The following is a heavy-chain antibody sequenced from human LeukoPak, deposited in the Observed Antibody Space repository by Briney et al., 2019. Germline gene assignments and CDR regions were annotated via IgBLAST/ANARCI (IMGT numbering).Heavy chain of an antibody. CDR1: GFTFSSYG. D-gene: IGHD3-10*01. CDR3: AKDPWVVRGVTLDY. CDR2: IRYDGSNK. J-gene: IGHJ4*02. V-gene: IGHV3-30*02. Sequence: GGSLRRSCAASGFTFSSYGMHWVRQAPGKGLEWVAFIRYDGSNKYYADSVKGRFTISRDNSKNTLYLQMNSLRAEDTAVYYCAKDPWVVRGVTLDYWGQGTLVTVSS.